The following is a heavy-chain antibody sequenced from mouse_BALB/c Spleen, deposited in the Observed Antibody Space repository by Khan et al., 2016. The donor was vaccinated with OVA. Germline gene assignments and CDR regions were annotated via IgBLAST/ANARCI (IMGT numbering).Heavy chain of an antibody. CDR3: ASRPYGKGAS. CDR2: ISYDGSN. J-gene: IGHJ3*01. V-gene: IGHV3-6*02. Sequence: EVQLQESGPGLVKPSQSLSLTCSVTGYSITSGYYWSWIRQFPGNRLEWMGYISYDGSNNYNPSLKNRISITRDTSKKQFFLKLNSVTTEDTATXSGASRPYGKGASWAKGTLAPFSA. CDR1: GYSITSGYY. D-gene: IGHD2-1*01.